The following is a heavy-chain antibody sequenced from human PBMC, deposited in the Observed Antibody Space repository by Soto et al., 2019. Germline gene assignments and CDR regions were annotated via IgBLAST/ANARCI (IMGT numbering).Heavy chain of an antibody. CDR1: GFTFSNYG. J-gene: IGHJ3*01. CDR3: AKGLWFGEFSPSGTFDV. D-gene: IGHD3-10*01. CDR2: ISSDGGRK. Sequence: QVQLVESGGGVVQPGRSLRLSCAASGFTFSNYGMHWVRQAPGKGLEWVTVISSDGGRKYFADSVKGRFTISRDNSKKMLYLEMNSLRPEDTAVYYCAKGLWFGEFSPSGTFDVWGQGTRATVSS. V-gene: IGHV3-30*18.